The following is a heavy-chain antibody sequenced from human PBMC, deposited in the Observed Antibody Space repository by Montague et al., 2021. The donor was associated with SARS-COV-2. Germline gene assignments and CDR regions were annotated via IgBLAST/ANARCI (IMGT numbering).Heavy chain of an antibody. Sequence: CAISGDSVSSNSGSWNWIRQSPSIGLEWLGRTYHRSKWYNDYSVSVKSRITINPDTSKNQYSLQLNSVTPEDTAMYYCTYHSGSYVWFDPWGQGILVIVSS. CDR2: TYHRSKWYN. CDR3: TYHSGSYVWFDP. D-gene: IGHD1-26*01. J-gene: IGHJ5*02. CDR1: GDSVSSNSGS. V-gene: IGHV6-1*01.